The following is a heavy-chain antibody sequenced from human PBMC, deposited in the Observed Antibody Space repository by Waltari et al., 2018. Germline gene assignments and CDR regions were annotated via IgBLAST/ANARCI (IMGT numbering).Heavy chain of an antibody. CDR1: GGSFSGYY. CDR2: INHSGST. D-gene: IGHD3-10*01. V-gene: IGHV4-34*01. Sequence: QVQLQQWGAGLLKPSETLSLTCAVYGGSFSGYYWRWIRQPPGKGLEWIGEINHSGSTNYNPSLKSRVTISVDTSKNQFSLKLSSVTAADKAGYYCARGLRRGFRSDAFDIWGQGTMVTVSS. J-gene: IGHJ3*02. CDR3: ARGLRRGFRSDAFDI.